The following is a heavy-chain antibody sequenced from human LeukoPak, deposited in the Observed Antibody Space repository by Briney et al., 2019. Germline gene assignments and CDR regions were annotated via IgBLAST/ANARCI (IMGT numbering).Heavy chain of an antibody. CDR1: GGSISSGGYS. CDR3: ARTSIAARRANAFDI. Sequence: SETLSLTCAVSGGSISSGGYSWSWIRQPPGKGLEWIGYIYHSGSTYYSPSLKSRVTISVDRSKNQFSLKLSSVTAADTAVYYCARTSIAARRANAFDIWGQGTVVTVSS. J-gene: IGHJ3*02. D-gene: IGHD6-6*01. CDR2: IYHSGST. V-gene: IGHV4-30-2*01.